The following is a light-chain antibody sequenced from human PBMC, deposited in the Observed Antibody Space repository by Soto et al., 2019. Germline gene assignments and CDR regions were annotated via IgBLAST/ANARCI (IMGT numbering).Light chain of an antibody. CDR3: QQYGRSPPYT. CDR2: ASS. CDR1: QSVDRSF. Sequence: EIVLTQSPRTLSLSPGDTATLSCSASQSVDRSFFAWYQQKPGQAPRLLIYASSSRTTGTPDRFTGSGSGTDFTLTISNLEPEDFAEYFCQQYGRSPPYTFGQGTKLDFK. V-gene: IGKV3-20*01. J-gene: IGKJ2*01.